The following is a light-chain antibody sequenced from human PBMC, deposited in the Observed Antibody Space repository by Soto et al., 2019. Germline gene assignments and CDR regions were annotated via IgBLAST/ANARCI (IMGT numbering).Light chain of an antibody. J-gene: IGKJ4*01. V-gene: IGKV3-20*01. CDR3: QQYGTSPLT. CDR1: QSVSSNY. Sequence: EVVLTQSPGTLSLSPGERATLSCRASQSVSSNYLAWYQLKPGQAARLLIYGASSRATGIPDRFSGSGSGTDFTLTISRLEPEDFEVYYCQQYGTSPLTFRGGTKVGIK. CDR2: GAS.